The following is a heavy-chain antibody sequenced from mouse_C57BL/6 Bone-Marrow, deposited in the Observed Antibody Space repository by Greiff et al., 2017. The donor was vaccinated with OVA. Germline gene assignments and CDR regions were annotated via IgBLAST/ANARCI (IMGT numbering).Heavy chain of an antibody. V-gene: IGHV14-4*01. J-gene: IGHJ3*01. CDR3: LPPWFAY. CDR1: GFNIKDDY. CDR2: IDPENGDT. Sequence: EVQLVESGAELVRPGASVKLSCTASGFNIKDDYMHWVKQRPEQGLEWIGWIDPENGDTEYASKFQGKATITADTSSNTAYLQLSSLTSEDTAVYYCLPPWFAYWGQGTLVTVSA.